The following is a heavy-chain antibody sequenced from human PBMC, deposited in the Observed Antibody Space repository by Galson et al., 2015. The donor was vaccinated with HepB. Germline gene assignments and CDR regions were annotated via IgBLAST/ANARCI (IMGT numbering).Heavy chain of an antibody. CDR1: GFTFDDYA. Sequence: SLRISCTASGFTFDDYAMHWVRQAPGQGLEWVSGISRNSDSVAYADSVKGRFTISRDNAKKSLYLRMNSLRAEDTALYYCAKDIRRKTGNYAASDYWGQGTLVTVSS. CDR2: ISRNSDSV. CDR3: AKDIRRKTGNYAASDY. J-gene: IGHJ4*02. D-gene: IGHD1-7*01. V-gene: IGHV3-9*01.